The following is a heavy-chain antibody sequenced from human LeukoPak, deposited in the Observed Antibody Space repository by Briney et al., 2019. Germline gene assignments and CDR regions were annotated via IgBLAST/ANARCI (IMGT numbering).Heavy chain of an antibody. D-gene: IGHD6-13*01. CDR3: ARWASAAAGIDAFDI. V-gene: IGHV3-53*01. CDR1: GFTVSSNY. J-gene: IGHJ3*02. CDR2: IYSGGST. Sequence: HPGGSLRLSCAASGFTVSSNYMSWVRQAPGKGLEWVSVIYSGGSTYYADSVKGRFTISRDNSKNTLYLQMNSLRAEDTAVYYCARWASAAAGIDAFDIWGQGTMVTVSS.